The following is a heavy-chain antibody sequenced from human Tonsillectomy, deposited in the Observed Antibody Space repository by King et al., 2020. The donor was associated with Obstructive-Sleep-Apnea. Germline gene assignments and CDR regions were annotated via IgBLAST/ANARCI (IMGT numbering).Heavy chain of an antibody. CDR3: ARDLSYRDMVPPRTYYFDY. D-gene: IGHD4/OR15-4a*01. Sequence: QLVQSGAEMKEPGASVKVSCKASGYTFTGYYIHWVRQDPGQGLEWMGWINPKTGGTNYAQKLQGRVTMTRDTSISTAYMELSRLISGDTAVYYCARDLSYRDMVPPRTYYFDYWGQGTLVTVSS. V-gene: IGHV1-2*02. CDR1: GYTFTGYY. J-gene: IGHJ4*02. CDR2: INPKTGGT.